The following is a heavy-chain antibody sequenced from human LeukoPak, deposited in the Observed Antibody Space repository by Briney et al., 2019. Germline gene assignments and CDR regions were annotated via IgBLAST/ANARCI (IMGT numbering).Heavy chain of an antibody. Sequence: SETLSLTCTVSGYSISSGYYWGWIRQPPGKGLEWIGSIYHSGSTYYNPSLKSRVTISVDTSKNQFSLELSSVTAADTAVYYCARELTFGGVIVIMEGFDYWGQGTLVTVSS. V-gene: IGHV4-38-2*02. J-gene: IGHJ4*02. CDR2: IYHSGST. CDR1: GYSISSGYY. D-gene: IGHD3-16*02. CDR3: ARELTFGGVIVIMEGFDY.